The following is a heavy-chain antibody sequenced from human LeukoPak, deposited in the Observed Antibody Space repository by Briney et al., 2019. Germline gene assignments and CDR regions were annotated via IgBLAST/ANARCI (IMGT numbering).Heavy chain of an antibody. CDR3: ARGIADPYSFDS. Sequence: SETLSLTCTVSGGSINFYYWSWVRQPAGKGLEWIGRIYSTGSTNYSPSLKSRVTMSVDKSKNQFSLNLSSVTAADTAVYYCARGIADPYSFDSWGQGTVVTVCS. D-gene: IGHD6-13*01. CDR1: GGSINFYY. J-gene: IGHJ4*02. V-gene: IGHV4-4*07. CDR2: IYSTGST.